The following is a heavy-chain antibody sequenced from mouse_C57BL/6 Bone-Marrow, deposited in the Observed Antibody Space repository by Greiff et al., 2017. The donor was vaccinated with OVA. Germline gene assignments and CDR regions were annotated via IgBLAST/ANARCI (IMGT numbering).Heavy chain of an antibody. D-gene: IGHD2-3*01. J-gene: IGHJ3*01. V-gene: IGHV1-64*01. CDR3: ARVDGYYAGAY. Sequence: VQLQQPGAELVKPGASVKLSCKASGYTFTSYWMHWVKQRPGQGLEWIGMIHPNSGSTNYNEKFKSKATLTVDKSSSTAYMQLSSLTSEDAAVYYGARVDGYYAGAYWGQGTLVTVSA. CDR2: IHPNSGST. CDR1: GYTFTSYW.